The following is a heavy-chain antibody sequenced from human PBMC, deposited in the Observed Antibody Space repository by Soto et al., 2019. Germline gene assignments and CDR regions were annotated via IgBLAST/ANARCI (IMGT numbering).Heavy chain of an antibody. V-gene: IGHV3-74*01. Sequence: EVQLVESGGGLVQPGGSLRLSCAASGFTFSDHWMHWVRQVPGKGLVWVARINSDGSTTTYADSVKGRFTISRANARNTLYLQMDSLKAGDTALYYCARGYSRGPDYWGQGTLVTVSS. CDR1: GFTFSDHW. CDR2: INSDGSTT. CDR3: ARGYSRGPDY. J-gene: IGHJ4*02. D-gene: IGHD6-13*01.